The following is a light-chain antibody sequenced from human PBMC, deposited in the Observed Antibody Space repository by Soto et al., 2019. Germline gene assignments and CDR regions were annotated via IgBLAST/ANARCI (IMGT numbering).Light chain of an antibody. CDR1: QDINGW. CDR2: EAS. J-gene: IGKJ2*01. Sequence: DIQLTQFPPTLSASVGDRVIITCRTSQDINGWLAWYRQKPGKAPNLLIYEASTLHTGVPSRFSGGGSGTEFTLTSSSLQPDDSATFYCQQYNSDPYTFGQGTRLEIK. V-gene: IGKV1-5*03. CDR3: QQYNSDPYT.